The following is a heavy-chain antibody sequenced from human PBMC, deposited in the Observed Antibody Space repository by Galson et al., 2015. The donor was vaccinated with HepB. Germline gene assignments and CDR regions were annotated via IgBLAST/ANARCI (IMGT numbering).Heavy chain of an antibody. D-gene: IGHD5-18*01. CDR2: IYYSGST. J-gene: IGHJ3*02. CDR1: GGSISSYY. V-gene: IGHV4-59*01. CDR3: AAEGDTAMVERGPAFDI. Sequence: ETLSLTCTVSGGSISSYYWSWIRQPPGKGLEWIGYIYYSGSTNYNPSLKSRVTISVDTSKNQFSLKLSSVTAADTAVYYCAAEGDTAMVERGPAFDIWGQGTMVTVSS.